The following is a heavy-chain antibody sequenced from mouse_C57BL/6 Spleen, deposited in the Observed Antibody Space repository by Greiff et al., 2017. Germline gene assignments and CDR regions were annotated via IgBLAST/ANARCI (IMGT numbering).Heavy chain of an antibody. CDR1: GYTFTSYW. Sequence: QVQLQQPGAELVKPGASVKLSCKASGYTFTSYWMHWVKQRPGQGLEWIGMIHPNSGSTNYNEKFKSKATLTVDKSSSTAYMQLSSLTSEDSAVYYCARDDYGSRYGYFDVWGTGTTVTVSS. J-gene: IGHJ1*03. D-gene: IGHD1-1*01. CDR3: ARDDYGSRYGYFDV. V-gene: IGHV1-64*01. CDR2: IHPNSGST.